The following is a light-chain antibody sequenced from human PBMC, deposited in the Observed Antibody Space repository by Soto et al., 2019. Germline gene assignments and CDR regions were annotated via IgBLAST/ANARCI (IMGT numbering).Light chain of an antibody. J-gene: IGKJ2*01. CDR3: QQYNSYSPYT. CDR1: QSISTW. Sequence: DIQMTQSPSTLSASVGDRVTITCRASQSISTWLVWYQQKPGKAPKLLIYKASNLQSGVPSRFSGSGSGTEFTLTISSLQPDDFATYYCQQYNSYSPYTFGQGTKLETK. V-gene: IGKV1-5*03. CDR2: KAS.